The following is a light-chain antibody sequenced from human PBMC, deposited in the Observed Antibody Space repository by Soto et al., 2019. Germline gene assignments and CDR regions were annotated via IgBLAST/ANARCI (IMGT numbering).Light chain of an antibody. CDR1: QGIGSY. Sequence: QLTQSPTSLSASPGDRVTITCRASQGIGSYLAWYQQKPGEAPKLLIFAASTLQSGVPSRFNGSGSGTDFTLTISSLQAEDFATYYCQQTRTYPSTFGGGTKVDI. J-gene: IGKJ4*01. V-gene: IGKV1-9*01. CDR2: AAS. CDR3: QQTRTYPST.